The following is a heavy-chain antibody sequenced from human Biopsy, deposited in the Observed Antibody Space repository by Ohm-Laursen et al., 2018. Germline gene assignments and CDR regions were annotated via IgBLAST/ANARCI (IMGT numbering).Heavy chain of an antibody. V-gene: IGHV3-23*01. CDR3: AKVSPTILSSFDY. CDR2: ITSSGAST. Sequence: GSLRLSCSASGFTFNNYGMQWVRQAPGKGLEWVSSITSSGASTDFADSVKGRFTISRDNSKNTLYLQMNSLRAEDTAVYYCAKVSPTILSSFDYWGQGTLVTVSS. J-gene: IGHJ4*02. D-gene: IGHD3-9*01. CDR1: GFTFNNYG.